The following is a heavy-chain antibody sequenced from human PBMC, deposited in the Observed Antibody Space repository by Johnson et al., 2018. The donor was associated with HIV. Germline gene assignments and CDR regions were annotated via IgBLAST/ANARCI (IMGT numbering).Heavy chain of an antibody. Sequence: VQLVESGGGVVQPGRSLRLSCAASGFTFRSYGMHWVRQAPGNGLEWVAVIWYDGLNNYYAASVKGRFPISRDNSKNTLYLQMNSLRAEDTAVYYCAKGVDYYDSSPADAFDIWGQGTMVTVSS. CDR2: IWYDGLNN. CDR3: AKGVDYYDSSPADAFDI. V-gene: IGHV3-33*06. D-gene: IGHD3-22*01. CDR1: GFTFRSYG. J-gene: IGHJ3*02.